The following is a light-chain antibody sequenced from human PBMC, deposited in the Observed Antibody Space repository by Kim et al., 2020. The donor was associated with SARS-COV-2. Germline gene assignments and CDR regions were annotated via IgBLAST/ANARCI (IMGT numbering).Light chain of an antibody. CDR1: SGHSSYI. J-gene: IGLJ3*02. CDR3: ETWDGTNRV. V-gene: IGLV4-60*03. Sequence: SVKFTCTRSSGHSSYIIAWHQQQPGKAPGYLMKLYGSGKYNKGTGIPDRFSGSSSGADRYLTISNLQSDDEADYYCETWDGTNRVFGRGTQLTVL. CDR2: LYGSGKY.